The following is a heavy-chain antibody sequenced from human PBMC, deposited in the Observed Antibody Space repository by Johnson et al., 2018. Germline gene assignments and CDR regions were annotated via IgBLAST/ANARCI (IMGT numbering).Heavy chain of an antibody. Sequence: VPLVETGAEVKKPGSSVTVSCKASGGTFSRHRITWVRQAPGQGFEWMGRIIPIFGTANYAQKFQGRVTLPADESTGKAYMGLRSLRTGETAVYYCAGARDDTSGCSIQHWGQGTLVTVSS. J-gene: IGHJ1*01. D-gene: IGHD3-22*01. CDR1: GGTFSRHR. CDR3: AGARDDTSGCSIQH. CDR2: IIPIFGTA. V-gene: IGHV1-69*18.